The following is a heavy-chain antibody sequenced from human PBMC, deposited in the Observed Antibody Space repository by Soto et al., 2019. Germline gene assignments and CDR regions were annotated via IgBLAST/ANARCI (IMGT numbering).Heavy chain of an antibody. D-gene: IGHD3-3*01. J-gene: IGHJ5*02. CDR3: ARDWRGAEGFDP. V-gene: IGHV1-18*01. Sequence: QVQLVQSGAEVKKPGASVKVSCKASGYTFSTYGFSWVRQAPGQGLEWMGWIGAYNDDTNYAQNFQGRVTMTTDTSTTTSYMELRNLRSDDTAVYVCARDWRGAEGFDPWGQGTLVTVSS. CDR2: IGAYNDDT. CDR1: GYTFSTYG.